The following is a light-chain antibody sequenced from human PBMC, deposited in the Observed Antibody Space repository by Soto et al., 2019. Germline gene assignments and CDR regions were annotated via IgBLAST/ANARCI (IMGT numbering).Light chain of an antibody. CDR1: SSDVGGYNY. Sequence: QSALTQPPSASGSHGQSVTISCTGTSSDVGGYNYVSWYQQHPGKAPKLMIYEVSKRPSGVPDRFSGSKSGNTASLTVSGLQAEDEADYCCSSYAGSNNLGVFGTGTQLTV. J-gene: IGLJ1*01. CDR3: SSYAGSNNLGV. CDR2: EVS. V-gene: IGLV2-8*01.